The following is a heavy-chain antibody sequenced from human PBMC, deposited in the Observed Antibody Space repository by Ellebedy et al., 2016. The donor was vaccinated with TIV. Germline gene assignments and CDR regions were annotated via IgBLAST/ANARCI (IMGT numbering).Heavy chain of an antibody. CDR2: ISSSSSTI. D-gene: IGHD2-21*02. V-gene: IGHV3-48*01. CDR3: ARDLLLVTAIGMDV. J-gene: IGHJ6*02. CDR1: GFTFSSYS. Sequence: GESLKISXAASGFTFSSYSMNWVRQAPGKGLEWVSYISSSSSTIYYADSVKGRFTISRDNSKNTLYLQMNSLRAEDTAVYYCARDLLLVTAIGMDVWGQGTTVTVSS.